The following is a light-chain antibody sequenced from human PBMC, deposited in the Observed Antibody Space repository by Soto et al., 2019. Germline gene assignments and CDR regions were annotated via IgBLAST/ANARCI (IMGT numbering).Light chain of an antibody. CDR3: QQYYSTPWT. CDR2: WAS. CDR1: QIFLCSSNNKNY. J-gene: IGKJ1*01. V-gene: IGKV4-1*01. Sequence: IVMTQSPDSLAVSLGERATINCKSSQIFLCSSNNKNYLAWYQQKPGQPPKLLIYWASTRESGVPDRFSGSGSGTDFTLTISSLQAEDVAVYYCQQYYSTPWTFGQGTKVDIK.